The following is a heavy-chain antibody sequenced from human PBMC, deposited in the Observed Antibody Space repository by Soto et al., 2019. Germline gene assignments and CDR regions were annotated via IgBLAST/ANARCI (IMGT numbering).Heavy chain of an antibody. J-gene: IGHJ4*02. CDR3: AKSYYSVSGNSDY. Sequence: GGSLRLSCAASGFTFSSYSMNWVRQAPGKGLEWVSYISSSSSTIYYADSVKGRFTISRDSSKNTLYLQMNSLRAEDTAIYYCAKSYYSVSGNSDYWGQGALVTVSS. V-gene: IGHV3-48*01. D-gene: IGHD3-10*01. CDR2: ISSSSSTI. CDR1: GFTFSSYS.